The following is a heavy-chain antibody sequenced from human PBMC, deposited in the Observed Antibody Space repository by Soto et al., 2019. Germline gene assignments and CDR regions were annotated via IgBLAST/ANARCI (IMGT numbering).Heavy chain of an antibody. CDR3: AHRRPWSSNWNSGWFDP. J-gene: IGHJ5*02. CDR1: GFSLSTSGVG. D-gene: IGHD1-20*01. Sequence: QITLKESGPTLVKPTQTLTLTCTFSGFSLSTSGVGVGWIRQPPGKALEWLALIYWDDDKRYSPSLNSRLTITKDTSKTQVVLTMTNLDPVDTATYYCAHRRPWSSNWNSGWFDPWGQGTLVTVSS. CDR2: IYWDDDK. V-gene: IGHV2-5*02.